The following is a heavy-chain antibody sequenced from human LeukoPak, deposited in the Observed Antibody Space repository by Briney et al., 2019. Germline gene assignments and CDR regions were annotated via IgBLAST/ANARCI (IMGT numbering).Heavy chain of an antibody. Sequence: PSETLSLTCTVPGGSISSSTYFWGWIRQPPGKGLEWIGTIYYSGSTYYNPSLKSRVTISVDSSKNQFSLRLSSVTAADTAVYYCARTNGVVVTPNNWFDPWGQGTLVTVSS. V-gene: IGHV4-39*07. CDR3: ARTNGVVVTPNNWFDP. CDR2: IYYSGST. J-gene: IGHJ5*02. CDR1: GGSISSSTYF. D-gene: IGHD3-22*01.